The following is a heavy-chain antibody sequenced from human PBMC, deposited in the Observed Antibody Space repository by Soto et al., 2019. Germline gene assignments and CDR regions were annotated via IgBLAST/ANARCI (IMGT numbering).Heavy chain of an antibody. CDR3: AKDLAGTVTTFGWFDP. J-gene: IGHJ5*02. V-gene: IGHV3-23*01. CDR2: ISGSGGST. D-gene: IGHD4-17*01. Sequence: EVQLLESGGGLVQPGGSLRLSCAASGFTFSSYAMSWVRQAPGKGLEWVSAISGSGGSTYYADSVKGRFTISRDNSTNTLYLQMNSLRAEDTAVYYCAKDLAGTVTTFGWFDPWGQGTLVTVSS. CDR1: GFTFSSYA.